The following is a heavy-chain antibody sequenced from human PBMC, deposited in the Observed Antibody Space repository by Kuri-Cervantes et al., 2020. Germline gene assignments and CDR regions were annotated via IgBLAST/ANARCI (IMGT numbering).Heavy chain of an antibody. V-gene: IGHV4-4*02. J-gene: IGHJ4*02. CDR1: GGSISSSNW. CDR3: ARRTNWEYYFDY. Sequence: SETLSLTCAVSGGSISSSNWWSWVRQPPGKGLEWIGEIYHSGSTNYNPSLKGRVTISVDKSKNQFSLKLSSVTAADTAVYYCARRTNWEYYFDYWGQGTLVTVSS. CDR2: IYHSGST. D-gene: IGHD7-27*01.